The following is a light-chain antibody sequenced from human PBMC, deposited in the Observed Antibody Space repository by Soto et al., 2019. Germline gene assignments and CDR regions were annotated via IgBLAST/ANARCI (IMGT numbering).Light chain of an antibody. CDR2: AAS. Sequence: DIQMTQSPSSLSASVGDRVTITCRASQGISNYLAWYQQKPGKVPKLLIYAASTLQSGNPSRFSGSGSGTNFTLTISSLQPEDVATYYCQKYRGPFGQGTKVDIK. J-gene: IGKJ1*01. CDR3: QKYRGP. V-gene: IGKV1-27*01. CDR1: QGISNY.